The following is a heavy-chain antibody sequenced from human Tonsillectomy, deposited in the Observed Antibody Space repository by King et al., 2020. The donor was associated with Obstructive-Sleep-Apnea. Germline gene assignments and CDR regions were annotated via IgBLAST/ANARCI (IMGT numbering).Heavy chain of an antibody. V-gene: IGHV3-23*04. J-gene: IGHJ4*02. CDR1: GFTFSSYA. CDR2: ISGSGGRT. Sequence: VQLVESGGGLVQPGGSLRLSCAASGFTFSSYAMSWVRQAPGKGLEWVSGISGSGGRTYYADSVKGRFTISRDNSKNTLYLQMNSVRAEDTAVYYCAKTTPFGYYFDYWGQGTLVTVSS. CDR3: AKTTPFGYYFDY. D-gene: IGHD3-3*01.